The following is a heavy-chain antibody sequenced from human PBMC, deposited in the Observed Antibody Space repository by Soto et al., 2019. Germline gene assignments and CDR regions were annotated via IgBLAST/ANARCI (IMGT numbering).Heavy chain of an antibody. D-gene: IGHD3-10*01. CDR3: AKGYYYGSGSPDY. V-gene: IGHV3-30*18. CDR1: GFTFSGYG. J-gene: IGHJ4*02. CDR2: LSYDASNK. Sequence: GGSLRLSCAASGFTFSGYGMHWVRQAPGKGLEWVAVLSYDASNKYYADSVKGRFTISGDNSKNTLYLQMNSLRNEDTAVYYCAKGYYYGSGSPDYWGQGTLVTVSS.